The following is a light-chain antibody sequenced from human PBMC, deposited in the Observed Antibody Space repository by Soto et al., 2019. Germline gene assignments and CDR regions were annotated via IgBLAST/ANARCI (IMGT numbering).Light chain of an antibody. Sequence: DIQMTQSPSSLSASVGDRVTIACRASQTIGANLNWYRQKLGKAPTLLIYDASTLQSGVPSRFSGLGSGTDFALTITSLQPDDSETYYCQQSYNTVYTFGQGTKVDIX. CDR3: QQSYNTVYT. CDR1: QTIGAN. CDR2: DAS. J-gene: IGKJ2*01. V-gene: IGKV1-39*01.